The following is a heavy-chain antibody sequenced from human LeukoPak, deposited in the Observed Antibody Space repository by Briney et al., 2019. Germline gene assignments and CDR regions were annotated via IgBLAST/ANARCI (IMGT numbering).Heavy chain of an antibody. J-gene: IGHJ6*02. V-gene: IGHV1-46*01. CDR2: INPSGGST. Sequence: GASVKVSCKASGYTFTTYAMHWVRQAPGQGLEWMGIINPSGGSTSYAQKFQGRVTMTRDTSTSTVYMELSSLRSEDTAVYYCARERELPRNYYYGMDVWGQGTTVTVSS. D-gene: IGHD1-26*01. CDR1: GYTFTTYA. CDR3: ARERELPRNYYYGMDV.